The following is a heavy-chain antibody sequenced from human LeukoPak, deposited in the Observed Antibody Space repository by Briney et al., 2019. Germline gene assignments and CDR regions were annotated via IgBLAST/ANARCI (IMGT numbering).Heavy chain of an antibody. Sequence: ASVKVSCKASGYTFTGYYMHWVRQGPGQGLEWMGWINPNSGGTNYAQKFQGRVTMTRDTSISTAYMELSRLRSDDTAVYYCARDRAMTTVTTRWFDPWGQGTLVTVSS. V-gene: IGHV1-2*02. CDR1: GYTFTGYY. CDR3: ARDRAMTTVTTRWFDP. D-gene: IGHD4-17*01. J-gene: IGHJ5*02. CDR2: INPNSGGT.